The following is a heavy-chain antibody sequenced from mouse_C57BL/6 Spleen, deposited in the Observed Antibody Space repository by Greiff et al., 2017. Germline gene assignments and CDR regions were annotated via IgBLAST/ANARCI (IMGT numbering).Heavy chain of an antibody. D-gene: IGHD1-1*01. V-gene: IGHV5-4*01. Sequence: DVMLVESGGGLVKPGGSLKLSCAASGFTFSSYAMSWVRQTPEKRLEWVATISDGGSYTYYPDNVKGRFTISRDNAKNNLYLQMSHLKSEDTAMYYCAREAHYGSSRFAYWGQGTLVTVSA. CDR3: AREAHYGSSRFAY. CDR1: GFTFSSYA. J-gene: IGHJ3*01. CDR2: ISDGGSYT.